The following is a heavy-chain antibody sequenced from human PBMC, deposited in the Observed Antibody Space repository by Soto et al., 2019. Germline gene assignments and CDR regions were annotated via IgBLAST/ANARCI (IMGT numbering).Heavy chain of an antibody. V-gene: IGHV1-18*04. D-gene: IGHD2-15*01. J-gene: IGHJ4*02. CDR3: ARGPAGGLRGGVSY. CDR1: GYTLTNYG. CDR2: ISAYNGDT. Sequence: ASVTVSCKTSGYTLTNYGITWVRQAPGQGLKWMGWISAYNGDTNYAQKLQGRVIMTTDTSTTTAYMELRSLRSDDTAVYYCARGPAGGLRGGVSYWGQGTLVTVSS.